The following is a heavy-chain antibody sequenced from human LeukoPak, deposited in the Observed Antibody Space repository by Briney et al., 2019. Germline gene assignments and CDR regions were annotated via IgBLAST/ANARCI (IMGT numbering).Heavy chain of an antibody. J-gene: IGHJ5*02. D-gene: IGHD3-10*01. CDR3: ARGQGVYYGSGSYYRNINWFDP. V-gene: IGHV4-34*01. Sequence: SEPLSLTCAVYGGSFSVYYWSWIRQPPGKGLEWIGEINHSGSTNYNPSLKSRVTISVDTSKNQFSLKLSSVTAADTAVYYCARGQGVYYGSGSYYRNINWFDPWGQGTLVTVSS. CDR2: INHSGST. CDR1: GGSFSVYY.